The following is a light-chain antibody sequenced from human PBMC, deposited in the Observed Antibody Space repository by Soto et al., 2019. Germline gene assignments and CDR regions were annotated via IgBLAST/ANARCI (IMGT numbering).Light chain of an antibody. CDR2: AAS. Sequence: DLQMTQSPSSLSASVGDRVTITCRASQSISSFLNWYQQKPGKAPKLLIYAASSLQSGVPSRFSGSGSGTDFTLTISSLQPEDFATYYCQQSRTFGPGTKVDIK. J-gene: IGKJ3*01. CDR1: QSISSF. V-gene: IGKV1-39*01. CDR3: QQSRT.